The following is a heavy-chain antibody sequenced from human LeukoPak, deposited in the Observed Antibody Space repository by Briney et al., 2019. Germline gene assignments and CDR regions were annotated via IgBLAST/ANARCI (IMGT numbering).Heavy chain of an antibody. V-gene: IGHV3-21*06. D-gene: IGHD2-8*01. Sequence: PGGSLRLSCAASGFTFSSYSMNWVRQAPGKGLEWVSSISSSSSFIYYTDSVKGRFTISRDNAKNSLYLQMNSLRAEDTAVYYCARDICSDGVCYYGTDVWGQGTTVTVSS. CDR3: ARDICSDGVCYYGTDV. CDR2: ISSSSSFI. J-gene: IGHJ6*02. CDR1: GFTFSSYS.